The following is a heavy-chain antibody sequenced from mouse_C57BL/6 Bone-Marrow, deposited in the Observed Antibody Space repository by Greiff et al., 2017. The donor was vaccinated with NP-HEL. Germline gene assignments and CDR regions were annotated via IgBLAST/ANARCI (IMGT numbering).Heavy chain of an antibody. CDR1: GYTFTSYW. CDR2: IDPSDSYT. D-gene: IGHD2-2*01. J-gene: IGHJ1*03. CDR3: AYYGYDSWYFDV. Sequence: QVHVKQPGAELVMPGASVKLSCKASGYTFTSYWMHWVKQRPGQGLEWIGEIDPSDSYTNYNQKFKGKSTLTVDKSSSTAYMQLSSLTSEDSAVYYCAYYGYDSWYFDVWGTGTTVTVSS. V-gene: IGHV1-69*01.